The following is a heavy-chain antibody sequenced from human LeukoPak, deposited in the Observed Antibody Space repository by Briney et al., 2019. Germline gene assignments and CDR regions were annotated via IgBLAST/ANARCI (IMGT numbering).Heavy chain of an antibody. CDR3: ARGPVCSNTSSRYYYMDV. D-gene: IGHD2-2*01. CDR2: IYTSGST. J-gene: IGHJ6*03. V-gene: IGHV4-4*07. CDR1: GGSIRSYY. Sequence: PSETLSLTCTVSGGSIRSYYWSWIRQPAGKALERIGRIYTSGSTNYNPSLKSRVTMSVDTSKNQFSLKLSSVTAADTAVYYCARGPVCSNTSSRYYYMDVWGKGTTVTISS.